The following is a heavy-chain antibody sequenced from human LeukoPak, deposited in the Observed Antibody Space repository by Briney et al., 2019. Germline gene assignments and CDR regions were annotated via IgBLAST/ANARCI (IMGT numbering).Heavy chain of an antibody. CDR1: GFTVSSNY. V-gene: IGHV3-53*01. Sequence: GGPLRLSCAASGFTVSSNYMSWVRQAPGKGLEWVSVIYSGGNTYYADSVKGRFTISRDNSKNTLYLQMNSLRAEDTAVYYCATYYDILTGYYTTPIGYWGQGTLVTVSS. D-gene: IGHD3-9*01. J-gene: IGHJ4*02. CDR2: IYSGGNT. CDR3: ATYYDILTGYYTTPIGY.